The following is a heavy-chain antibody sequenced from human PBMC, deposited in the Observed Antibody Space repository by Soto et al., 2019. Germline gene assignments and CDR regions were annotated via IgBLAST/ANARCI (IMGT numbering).Heavy chain of an antibody. CDR3: AKTVTVTWRYYYYYYMDV. D-gene: IGHD4-17*01. CDR2: ISYDGSNK. CDR1: GFTFSSYG. Sequence: QVQLVESGGGVVQPGRSLRLSCAASGFTFSSYGMHWVRQAPGKGLEWVAVISYDGSNKYYADSVKGRFTISRDNSKNTLYLHMNSLRAEDTAVYYCAKTVTVTWRYYYYYYMDVWGKGTTVTVSS. J-gene: IGHJ6*03. V-gene: IGHV3-30*18.